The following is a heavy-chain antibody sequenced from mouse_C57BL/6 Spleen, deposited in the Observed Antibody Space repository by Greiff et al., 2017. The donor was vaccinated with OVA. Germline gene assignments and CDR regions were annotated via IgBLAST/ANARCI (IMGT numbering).Heavy chain of an antibody. CDR1: GYTFTSYW. D-gene: IGHD1-1*01. J-gene: IGHJ2*01. CDR3: ANYYGSSYPYYFDY. V-gene: IGHV1-64*01. CDR2: IHPNSGST. Sequence: VQLQQPGAELVKPGASVKLSCKASGYTFTSYWMHWVKQRPGQGLEWIGMIHPNSGSTNYNEKFKSKATLTVDKSSSTAYMQLSSLTSEDSAVYYCANYYGSSYPYYFDYWGQGTTLTVSS.